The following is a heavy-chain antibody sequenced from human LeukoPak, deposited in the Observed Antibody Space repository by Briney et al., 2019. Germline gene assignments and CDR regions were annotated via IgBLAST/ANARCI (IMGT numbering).Heavy chain of an antibody. J-gene: IGHJ4*02. CDR3: ARGLGGSGSYFLTFDY. CDR2: IIPILGIA. Sequence: VASVKVSCKASGYTFTSYGISWVRQAPGQGLEWMGRIIPILGIANYAQKFQGRVTITADKSTSTAYMELSSLRSDDTAVYYCARGLGGSGSYFLTFDYWGQGTLVTVSS. CDR1: GYTFTSYG. D-gene: IGHD1-26*01. V-gene: IGHV1-69*04.